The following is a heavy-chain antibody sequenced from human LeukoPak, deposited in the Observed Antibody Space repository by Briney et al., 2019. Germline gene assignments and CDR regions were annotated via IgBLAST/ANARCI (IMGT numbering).Heavy chain of an antibody. Sequence: SVKVSCKASGYSFTYYAINWVRQAPGQRPEWMGWINAGNGDTKYSQNYQGRVTLTRDTSASTAYMELSSLRSEDTAVYYCAKGTWTRGSGWYYYDYWGQGTLVTVSS. V-gene: IGHV1-3*01. D-gene: IGHD6-19*01. CDR2: INAGNGDT. CDR3: AKGTWTRGSGWYYYDY. CDR1: GYSFTYYA. J-gene: IGHJ4*02.